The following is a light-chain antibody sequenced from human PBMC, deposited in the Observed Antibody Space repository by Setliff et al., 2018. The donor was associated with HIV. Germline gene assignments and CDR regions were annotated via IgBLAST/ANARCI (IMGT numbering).Light chain of an antibody. V-gene: IGLV2-14*01. CDR1: SNDVGGYNY. CDR2: EVS. Sequence: QSALTQPASVSGSPGQSITISCTGSSNDVGGYNYVSWYQQRPGKAPKLMISEVSNRPSGVSNRFSGSKSGNTASLTISGLQAEDEADYYCSSYTSGSTRVFGTGTKSPS. J-gene: IGLJ1*01. CDR3: SSYTSGSTRV.